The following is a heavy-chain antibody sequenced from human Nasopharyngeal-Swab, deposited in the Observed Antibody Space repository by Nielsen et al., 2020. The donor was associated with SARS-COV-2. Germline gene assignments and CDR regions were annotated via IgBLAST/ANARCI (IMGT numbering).Heavy chain of an antibody. CDR2: IGISGATT. Sequence: GGSLRLSCSVSGFTFSNSALCWVRQAPGKGLEWVSAIGISGATTFYADSVRGRFTISRDNDRNTVYLQMSSLTVEDTAIYYCAKEEVPNDYWGQGTLVTVSS. V-gene: IGHV3-23*01. CDR1: GFTFSNSA. D-gene: IGHD4/OR15-4a*01. J-gene: IGHJ4*02. CDR3: AKEEVPNDY.